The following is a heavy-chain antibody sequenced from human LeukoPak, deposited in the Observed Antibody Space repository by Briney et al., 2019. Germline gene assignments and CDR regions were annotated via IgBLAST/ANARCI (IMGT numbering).Heavy chain of an antibody. V-gene: IGHV3-48*04. CDR1: GFTFRIYG. D-gene: IGHD5-24*01. CDR3: ARATRNGYDY. CDR2: ISSGSDTI. Sequence: TGGSLRLSCAASGFTFRIYGMNWVRQAPGKGPEWVSYISSGSDTIYYADSAKGRFTMSRDNAKNSLFLQMNSLRAEDTAVYYCARATRNGYDYWGQGTLVTVSS. J-gene: IGHJ4*02.